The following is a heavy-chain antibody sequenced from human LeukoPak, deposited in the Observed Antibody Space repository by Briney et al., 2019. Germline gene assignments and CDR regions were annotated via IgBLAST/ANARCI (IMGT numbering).Heavy chain of an antibody. CDR1: GYTFTSYD. D-gene: IGHD6-13*01. J-gene: IGHJ6*02. CDR2: MNPSSGNT. V-gene: IGHV1-8*01. Sequence: ASVKVSCKASGYTFTSYDISWVRQATGQGLEWMGWMNPSSGNTGYAQKFQGRVTMTRNTSISTAYMELSSLRSEDTAVYYCARWGSSWYNYYYYGMDVWGQGTTVTVSS. CDR3: ARWGSSWYNYYYYGMDV.